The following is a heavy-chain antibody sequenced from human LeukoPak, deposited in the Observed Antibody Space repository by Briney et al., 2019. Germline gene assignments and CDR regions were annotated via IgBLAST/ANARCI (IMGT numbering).Heavy chain of an antibody. D-gene: IGHD6-19*01. Sequence: PGGSLRLSCAASGFTFSSYAMSWVRQAPGKGLEWVSSISGSGDNTYYADSVKGQFTVSRDSSKSTLYLQMKSLRAEDTAVYYCARENMGDTSGWYFDYWGQGTLVTVSS. CDR1: GFTFSSYA. CDR3: ARENMGDTSGWYFDY. V-gene: IGHV3-23*01. J-gene: IGHJ4*02. CDR2: ISGSGDNT.